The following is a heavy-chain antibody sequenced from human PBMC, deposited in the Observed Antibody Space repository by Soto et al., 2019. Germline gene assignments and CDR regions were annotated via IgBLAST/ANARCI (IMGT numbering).Heavy chain of an antibody. CDR2: IYHSGST. V-gene: IGHV4-4*02. CDR3: ARDQYYDSSGYSGGLFVGYYYYGMDV. D-gene: IGHD3-22*01. CDR1: GGSISSSNW. J-gene: IGHJ6*02. Sequence: SETLSLTCAVSGGSISSSNWWSWVRQPPGKGLEWIGEIYHSGSTNYNPSLKSRVTISVDKSKNQFSLKLSSVTAADTAVYYCARDQYYDSSGYSGGLFVGYYYYGMDVWGQGTTVTVSS.